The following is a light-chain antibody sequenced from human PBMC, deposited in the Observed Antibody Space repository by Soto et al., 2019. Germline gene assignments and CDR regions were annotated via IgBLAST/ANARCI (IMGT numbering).Light chain of an antibody. J-gene: IGLJ2*01. CDR1: SSNIGSNT. CDR3: AVWDDSLNGVV. Sequence: QSVVTQAPSASVTPGQRVTISCSGRSSNIGSNTVYWYQQLPGTAPKLLIYSNNQRPSGVPERFSGSQSGTSASLAINGLQSEDEAEYYCAVWDDSLNGVVFGGGTKLTVL. CDR2: SNN. V-gene: IGLV1-44*01.